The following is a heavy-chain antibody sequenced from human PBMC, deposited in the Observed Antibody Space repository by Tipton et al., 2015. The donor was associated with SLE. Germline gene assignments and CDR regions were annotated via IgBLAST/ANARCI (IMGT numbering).Heavy chain of an antibody. CDR1: GGSISSSSYY. CDR3: ASAPAATDAFDI. CDR2: INHSGST. Sequence: TLSLTCTVSGGSISSSSYYWGWIRQPPGKGLEWIGEINHSGSTNYNPSLKSRVTISVDTSKNQFSLKLSSVTAADTAVYYCASAPAATDAFDIWGQGTMVTVSS. V-gene: IGHV4-39*07. J-gene: IGHJ3*02. D-gene: IGHD2-2*01.